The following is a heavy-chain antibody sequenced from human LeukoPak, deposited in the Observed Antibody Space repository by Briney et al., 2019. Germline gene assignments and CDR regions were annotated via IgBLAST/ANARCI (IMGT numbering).Heavy chain of an antibody. D-gene: IGHD2-8*01. CDR3: ARDHCTNGVCVWFDP. CDR1: GGSISSYY. CDR2: IYTSGST. Sequence: PSETLSLTCTVSGGSISSYYWSWIWQPAGKGLEWIGRIYTSGSTNYNPSLKSRVTMSVDTSKNQFSLKLSSVTAADTAVYYCARDHCTNGVCVWFDPWGQGTLVTVSS. J-gene: IGHJ5*02. V-gene: IGHV4-4*07.